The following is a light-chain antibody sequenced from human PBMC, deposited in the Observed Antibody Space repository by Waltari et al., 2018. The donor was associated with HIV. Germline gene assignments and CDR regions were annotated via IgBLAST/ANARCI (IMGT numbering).Light chain of an antibody. Sequence: IVLTQSPGTLSLSPGEKATLSCRASQSVSSTSLAWYQQKPGQSPRLLIYSASTRANGIPDRFSGSGSGTDFSLTISRLEPEEFAVYYCKRYGRSRTFGQGTKVEIK. V-gene: IGKV3-20*01. CDR2: SAS. J-gene: IGKJ1*01. CDR3: KRYGRSRT. CDR1: QSVSSTS.